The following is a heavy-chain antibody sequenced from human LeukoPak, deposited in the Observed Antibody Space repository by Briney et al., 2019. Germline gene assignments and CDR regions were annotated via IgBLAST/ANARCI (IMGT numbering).Heavy chain of an antibody. CDR3: AKDFKGIHYGMDV. Sequence: SLRLSCAASGFTFDDYAMHWVRQAPGKGLEWVSGISWDSGSIGYADCVKGRFTISRDNAKNSLYLQMNSLRAEDTALYYCAKDFKGIHYGMDVWGQGTTVTVSS. D-gene: IGHD5-18*01. CDR1: GFTFDDYA. V-gene: IGHV3-9*01. J-gene: IGHJ6*02. CDR2: ISWDSGSI.